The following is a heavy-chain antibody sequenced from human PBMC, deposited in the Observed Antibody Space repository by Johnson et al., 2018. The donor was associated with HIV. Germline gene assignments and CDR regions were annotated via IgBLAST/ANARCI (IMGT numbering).Heavy chain of an antibody. J-gene: IGHJ3*02. CDR3: ARVRERWELLLSDGSDI. CDR1: GFSFSSYE. D-gene: IGHD1-26*01. V-gene: IGHV3-20*04. Sequence: VQLVESGGGLVQPGGSLRLSCAASGFSFSSYEMNWVRQAPGKGLEWVSGINWTGGSIGYAESVKGRFTISRDNSKNTLYLQMNSLRAEDTALYYCARVRERWELLLSDGSDIWGQGTMVTLSS. CDR2: INWTGGSI.